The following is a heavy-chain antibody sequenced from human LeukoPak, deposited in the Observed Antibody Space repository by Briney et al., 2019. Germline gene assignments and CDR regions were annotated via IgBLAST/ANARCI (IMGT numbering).Heavy chain of an antibody. D-gene: IGHD2-2*01. Sequence: PSETLSLTCTVSGAFISSSSYYWGWIRQPPGKGLEWIGSIYYGGSTYYNPSLKSRVTISVDTSKNQFSLKVNSVTAADTAVYYCARDAGHQLSRRNYYAMDVWGQGTTVTVSS. J-gene: IGHJ6*02. CDR1: GAFISSSSYY. CDR2: IYYGGST. V-gene: IGHV4-39*07. CDR3: ARDAGHQLSRRNYYAMDV.